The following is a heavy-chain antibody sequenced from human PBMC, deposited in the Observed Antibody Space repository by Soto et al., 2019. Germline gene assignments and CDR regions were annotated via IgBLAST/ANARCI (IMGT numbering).Heavy chain of an antibody. CDR2: IWYDGSNK. D-gene: IGHD6-13*01. Sequence: GGSLRLSCAASGFTFSSYGMHWVRQAPGKGLEWVAVIWYDGSNKYYADSVKGRFTISRDNSKNTLYLQMNGLRAEDTAVYYCAREAAAGTFFDYWGQGTLVTVSS. J-gene: IGHJ4*02. CDR1: GFTFSSYG. CDR3: AREAAAGTFFDY. V-gene: IGHV3-33*01.